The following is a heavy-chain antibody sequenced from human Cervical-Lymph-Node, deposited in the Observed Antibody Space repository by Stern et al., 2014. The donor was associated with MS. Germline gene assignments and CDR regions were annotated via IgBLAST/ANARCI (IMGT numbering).Heavy chain of an antibody. J-gene: IGHJ4*02. D-gene: IGHD4-17*01. V-gene: IGHV3-7*01. Sequence: VKLVQSGGGLVQPGGSLRLSCAGSGFTFSHYWMTWVRQAPGKGLEWVASINKDGSEKYYVDSLKGRFTISRDNAKNSLYLQMTSLRADDTAVYYCARKTTAKNWGQGTLVTVSP. CDR3: ARKTTAKN. CDR1: GFTFSHYW. CDR2: INKDGSEK.